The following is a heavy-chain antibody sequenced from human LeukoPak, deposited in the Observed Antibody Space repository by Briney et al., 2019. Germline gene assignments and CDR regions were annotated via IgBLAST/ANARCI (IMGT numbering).Heavy chain of an antibody. D-gene: IGHD2-2*01. CDR3: VRDPVRYCSSTSCSTPPGGWFDP. Sequence: GGSLRLSCAASGFTFSDYYMSWIRQAPGKGLEWVSYISSSGSTIYYADSVKGRFTISRDNAKNSLYLQMNSLRAEDTAVYYCVRDPVRYCSSTSCSTPPGGWFDPWGQGTLVTVSS. V-gene: IGHV3-11*01. CDR2: ISSSGSTI. J-gene: IGHJ5*02. CDR1: GFTFSDYY.